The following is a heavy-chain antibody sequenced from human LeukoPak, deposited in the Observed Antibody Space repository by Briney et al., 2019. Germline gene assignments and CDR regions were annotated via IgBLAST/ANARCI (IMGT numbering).Heavy chain of an antibody. Sequence: GGSLRLSCAASGFTVSSNYMSWVRQAPGKGLEWVSIIYSGGSTYYADSVKGRFTISRDNSKNTLYLQMNSLRAEDTAVYYCAKKTIVGATVDAFDIWGQGTMVTVSS. CDR1: GFTVSSNY. V-gene: IGHV3-66*02. D-gene: IGHD1-26*01. J-gene: IGHJ3*02. CDR3: AKKTIVGATVDAFDI. CDR2: IYSGGST.